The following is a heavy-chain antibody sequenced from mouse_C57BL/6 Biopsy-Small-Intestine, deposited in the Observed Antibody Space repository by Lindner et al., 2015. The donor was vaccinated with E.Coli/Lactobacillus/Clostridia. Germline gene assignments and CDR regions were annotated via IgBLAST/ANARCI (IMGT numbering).Heavy chain of an antibody. Sequence: VQLQESGAELARPGASVKLSCKASGYTSTSYGISWVKQRTGQGLEWIGEIYPRSGNTYFNEKFKGKATLTADRSSSTAYMQLSSLTSEDSAVYFCTRSDSYDYDVGFAYWGQGTLVTVSA. D-gene: IGHD2-4*01. CDR2: IYPRSGNT. V-gene: IGHV1-81*01. CDR1: GYTSTSYG. CDR3: TRSDSYDYDVGFAY. J-gene: IGHJ3*01.